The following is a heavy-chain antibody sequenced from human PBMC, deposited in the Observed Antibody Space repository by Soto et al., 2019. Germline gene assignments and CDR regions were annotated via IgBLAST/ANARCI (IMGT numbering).Heavy chain of an antibody. CDR3: AGEKVGTTGIDF. CDR2: MNPNSGNT. CDR1: GYTFTGYD. D-gene: IGHD1-26*01. Sequence: QAQLVQSGAEVKKPRASVKVSCKASGYTFTGYDINWVRQATGQGLEWMGWMNPNSGNTGYAQNFQGRVTMTRDNSRTTAYMELTSLRDDDSAVYYCAGEKVGTTGIDFWGQGTLVTVSS. V-gene: IGHV1-8*01. J-gene: IGHJ4*02.